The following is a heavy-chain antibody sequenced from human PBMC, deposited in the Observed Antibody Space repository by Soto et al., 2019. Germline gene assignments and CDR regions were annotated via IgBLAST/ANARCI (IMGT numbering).Heavy chain of an antibody. CDR3: VKNSGWFNT. D-gene: IGHD3-10*01. J-gene: IGHJ5*02. CDR2: IDGSGGIT. Sequence: GGSLRLSCAASGFTFGATDMSWVRQAPGEGLEWVSTIDGSGGITYYADSVKGRFTISRDNSRNTVYLQMNSLRGDDTALYYCVKNSGWFNTWGQGALVTVSS. CDR1: GFTFGATD. V-gene: IGHV3-23*01.